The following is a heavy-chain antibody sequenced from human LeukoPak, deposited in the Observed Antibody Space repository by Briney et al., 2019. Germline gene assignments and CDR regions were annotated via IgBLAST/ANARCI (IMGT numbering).Heavy chain of an antibody. V-gene: IGHV3-7*01. CDR1: GFTFRTCW. Sequence: GGSLRLSCAASGFTFRTCWMTWVRQAPGKGLEWVANIKQDGSERYYVDSVEGRFTISRDNAKSSLYLQMNSLRAEDTAVYYCAKSLVVVNDPPDYWGQGTLVTVSS. D-gene: IGHD2-21*01. CDR2: IKQDGSER. CDR3: AKSLVVVNDPPDY. J-gene: IGHJ4*02.